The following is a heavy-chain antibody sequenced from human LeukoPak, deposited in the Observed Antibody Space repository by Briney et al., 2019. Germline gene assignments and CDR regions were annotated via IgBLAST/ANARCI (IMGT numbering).Heavy chain of an antibody. V-gene: IGHV4-59*08. CDR2: IHYSGST. CDR1: GGSISGNY. J-gene: IGHJ4*02. D-gene: IGHD3-10*01. Sequence: PSETLSLTCSVSGGSISGNYWSWIRQPPGKGLEWSGYIHYSGSTDYNPSLKSRLTMSVDTSKNQFSLKLRSVTAADTAVYYCARHLDYYGSGSYEYWGQGTLVTVSS. CDR3: ARHLDYYGSGSYEY.